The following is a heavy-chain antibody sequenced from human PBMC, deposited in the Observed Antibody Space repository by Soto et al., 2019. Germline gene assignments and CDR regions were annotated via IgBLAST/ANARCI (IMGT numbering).Heavy chain of an antibody. J-gene: IGHJ6*02. Sequence: QVQLVQSGAEVKKPGASVKVSCKASGYTFTGYYMHWVRQAPGQGLEWMGWINPNSGGTNCAQKFQGWVTMTSDTSISTAYMELSRLRSDDTSVYYCARVKAVGPNYYCMYVWGQGTTVTVSS. CDR2: INPNSGGT. CDR1: GYTFTGYY. D-gene: IGHD6-13*01. CDR3: ARVKAVGPNYYCMYV. V-gene: IGHV1-2*04.